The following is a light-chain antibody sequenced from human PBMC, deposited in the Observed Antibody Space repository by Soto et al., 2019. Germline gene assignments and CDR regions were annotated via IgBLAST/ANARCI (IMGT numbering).Light chain of an antibody. CDR3: QHGST. CDR2: DAA. J-gene: IGKJ5*01. Sequence: EIVLTQSPATLSLSPGERATVSCRASQSVSNNLGWYQQKAGQAPRLLIYDAANSATGIPARFSCSGSGTDFTLTISILELEDVDVDYCQHGSTFGQGTRLEIK. CDR1: QSVSNN. V-gene: IGKV3-11*01.